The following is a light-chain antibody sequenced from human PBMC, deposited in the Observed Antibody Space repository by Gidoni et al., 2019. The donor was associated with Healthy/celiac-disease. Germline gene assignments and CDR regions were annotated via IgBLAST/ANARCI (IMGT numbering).Light chain of an antibody. J-gene: IGKJ1*01. CDR1: QGISSY. Sequence: AIRMTQSPSSFSASTGDRVTITCRASQGISSYLAWYQQKPGKAPKLLIYAASTLQIGVPSRFSGSGSGTEFTLTISCLQSEDFATYYCQQYYSYPQTFXQXTKVEIK. CDR3: QQYYSYPQT. V-gene: IGKV1-8*01. CDR2: AAS.